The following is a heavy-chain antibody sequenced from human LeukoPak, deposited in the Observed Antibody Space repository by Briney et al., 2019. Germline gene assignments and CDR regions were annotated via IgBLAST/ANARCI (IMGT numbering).Heavy chain of an antibody. CDR2: IKQDGSEK. CDR3: ARDRGSHRFDP. J-gene: IGHJ5*02. CDR1: GFSFSSYW. Sequence: GGSLRLSCAASGFSFSSYWMSWVRQAPGKELEWVANIKQDGSEKYYVDSVKGRFTISRDNAKNSLYLQMNSLRAEDTAVYYCARDRGSHRFDPWGQGTLVTVSS. V-gene: IGHV3-7*05. D-gene: IGHD5-12*01.